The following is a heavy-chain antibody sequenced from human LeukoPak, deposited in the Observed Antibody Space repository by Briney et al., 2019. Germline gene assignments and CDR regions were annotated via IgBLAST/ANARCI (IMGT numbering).Heavy chain of an antibody. CDR1: GFTFSSYA. Sequence: TGGSLRLSCAASGFTFSSYAMPWVRQAPGKGLEYVSAISSNGGSTYYANSVKGRFTISRDNSKNTLYLQMGSLRAEDMAVYYCARGGVGATLTSWFDPWGQGTLVTVSS. D-gene: IGHD1-26*01. J-gene: IGHJ5*02. CDR2: ISSNGGST. V-gene: IGHV3-64*01. CDR3: ARGGVGATLTSWFDP.